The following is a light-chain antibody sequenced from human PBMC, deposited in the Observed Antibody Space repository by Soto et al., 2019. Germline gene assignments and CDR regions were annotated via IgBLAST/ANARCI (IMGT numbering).Light chain of an antibody. V-gene: IGKV3-15*01. J-gene: IGKJ2*01. Sequence: EIVMTQSPATLSVSLGDRATLSCRASQSVSTYLAWYQQKPGQAPRLLIYGASTSATGIPARFSGSGSETDFTLTISSLQAEDFAVYYCQQYDSWPPSYTFGQGTQLEIK. CDR3: QQYDSWPPSYT. CDR1: QSVSTY. CDR2: GAS.